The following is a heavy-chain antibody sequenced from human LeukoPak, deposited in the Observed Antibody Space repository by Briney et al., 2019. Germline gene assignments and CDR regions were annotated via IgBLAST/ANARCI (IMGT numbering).Heavy chain of an antibody. CDR1: RGSISSYY. D-gene: IGHD2-2*01. V-gene: IGHV4-59*01. J-gene: IGHJ4*02. Sequence: PSETLSLTCTVSRGSISSYYWNWIRQSPRRGLEWIGYMFHSGSPNYNPSLKSRVAISIDTSKNQFSLKLSSVTAADTAVYYCARGSRYCSTTSCSSFDYWGQGPLVTVSS. CDR3: ARGSRYCSTTSCSSFDY. CDR2: MFHSGSP.